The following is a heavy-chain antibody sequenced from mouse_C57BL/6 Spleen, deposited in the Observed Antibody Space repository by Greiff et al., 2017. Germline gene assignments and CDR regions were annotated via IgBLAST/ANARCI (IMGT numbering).Heavy chain of an antibody. D-gene: IGHD1-1*01. J-gene: IGHJ3*01. CDR3: ARLYYYGSSPGLAY. CDR1: GFTFSDYG. V-gene: IGHV5-17*01. CDR2: ISSGSSTI. Sequence: EVKLVESGGGLVKPGGSLKLSCAASGFTFSDYGMHWVRQAPEKGLEWVAYISSGSSTIYYADTVKGRFTISRDNAKNTLFLQMTSLRSEDTAMYYCARLYYYGSSPGLAYWGQGTLVTVSA.